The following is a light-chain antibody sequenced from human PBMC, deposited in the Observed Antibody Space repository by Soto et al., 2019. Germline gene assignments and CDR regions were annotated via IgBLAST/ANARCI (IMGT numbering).Light chain of an antibody. CDR2: EAS. Sequence: DILMTQSPATLSVSGGERFTSTCRASQDVSSNLNWYQQKPGNAPKLLIYEASNWEAGVPSRFSGSGSGTDFTFTISSLEPEDIAAYYCQQYGNLPLTFGGGTKVDIK. J-gene: IGKJ4*01. CDR3: QQYGNLPLT. V-gene: IGKV1-33*01. CDR1: QDVSSN.